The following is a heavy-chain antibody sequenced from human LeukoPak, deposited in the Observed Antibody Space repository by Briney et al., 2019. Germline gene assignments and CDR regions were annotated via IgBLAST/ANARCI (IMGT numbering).Heavy chain of an antibody. Sequence: PGGSLRLSCAASGFTFSSYWMHWVRQAPGKGLVWVSRINSDGSSTSYADSVKGRFTISRDSAKNTLYLQMNSLRAEDTAVYYVAKELRARWLRREIDFDSWGQGTLVTVSS. J-gene: IGHJ4*02. CDR1: GFTFSSYW. D-gene: IGHD5-12*01. CDR2: INSDGSST. V-gene: IGHV3-74*01. CDR3: AKELRARWLRREIDFDS.